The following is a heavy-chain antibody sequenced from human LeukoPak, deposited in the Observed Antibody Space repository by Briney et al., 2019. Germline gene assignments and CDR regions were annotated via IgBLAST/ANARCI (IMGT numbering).Heavy chain of an antibody. CDR2: INHSGST. J-gene: IGHJ4*02. D-gene: IGHD3-22*01. CDR3: ARGLGGYYRPVY. V-gene: IGHV4-34*01. Sequence: KTSETLSLTCAVYGGSFSGCYWSWIRQPPGKGLEWIGEINHSGSTNYNPSLKSRVTISVDTSKNQFSLKLSSVTAADTAVYYCARGLGGYYRPVYWGQGTLVTVSS. CDR1: GGSFSGCY.